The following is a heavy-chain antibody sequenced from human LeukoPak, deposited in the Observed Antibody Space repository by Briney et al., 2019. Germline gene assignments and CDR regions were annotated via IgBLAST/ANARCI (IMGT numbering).Heavy chain of an antibody. J-gene: IGHJ6*02. CDR1: GGSFSVYY. CDR2: MYYSGTT. CDR3: AGQVGARIRYYYTSGLDV. Sequence: PSETLSLTCAVYGGSFSVYYWNWIRQPPGKGLEWIGSMYYSGTTNYDPSFKSRVTISLDTSKNEFSLRLKSLTAADTAVYYCAGQVGARIRYYYTSGLDVWGQGTTVAVSS. V-gene: IGHV4-59*12. D-gene: IGHD1-26*01.